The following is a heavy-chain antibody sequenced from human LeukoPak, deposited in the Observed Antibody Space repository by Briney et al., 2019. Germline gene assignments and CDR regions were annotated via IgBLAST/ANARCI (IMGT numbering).Heavy chain of an antibody. CDR1: GYTFTSYG. J-gene: IGHJ4*02. Sequence: GASVKVSCKASGYTFTSYGISWVRQAPGQGLEWMGWISAYNGNTNYAQKLQGRVTMTTDTSTSTAYMELRSLRSDDTAVYYCARDLVSYYDFWSGYSAFDYWGQGTLVTVSS. D-gene: IGHD3-3*01. V-gene: IGHV1-18*01. CDR3: ARDLVSYYDFWSGYSAFDY. CDR2: ISAYNGNT.